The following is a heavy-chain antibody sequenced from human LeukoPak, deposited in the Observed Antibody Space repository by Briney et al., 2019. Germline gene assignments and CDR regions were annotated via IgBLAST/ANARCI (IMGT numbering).Heavy chain of an antibody. D-gene: IGHD6-13*01. CDR3: ARDPSYSSRRGFYGMDV. V-gene: IGHV3-30-3*01. Sequence: GGSLRLSCAASGFTFSSYAMHGVRQAPGKGLKWVAVISYDGSNKYYADSVKGRFTISRDNSKNTLYLQMNSLRAEDTAVYYCARDPSYSSRRGFYGMDVWGQGTTVTVSS. CDR1: GFTFSSYA. CDR2: ISYDGSNK. J-gene: IGHJ6*02.